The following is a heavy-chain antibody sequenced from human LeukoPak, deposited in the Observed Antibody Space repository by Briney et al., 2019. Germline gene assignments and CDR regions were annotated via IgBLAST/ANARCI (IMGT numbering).Heavy chain of an antibody. CDR3: ARDGTGFSSGMGV. CDR2: IDFSSTYI. D-gene: IGHD7-27*01. J-gene: IGHJ6*02. V-gene: IGHV3-21*06. CDR1: GFTFSSYS. Sequence: GGSLRLSCAASGFTFSSYSKNWVRQAPGKGLEWVSSIDFSSTYIYYIDSVKGRFTTSRDNARNSLYLQMNTLRAEDTAVYYCARDGTGFSSGMGVWGQGTTVTVSS.